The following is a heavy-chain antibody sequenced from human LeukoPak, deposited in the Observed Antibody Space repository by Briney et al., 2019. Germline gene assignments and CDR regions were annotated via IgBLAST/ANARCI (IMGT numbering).Heavy chain of an antibody. CDR3: AKSSGSPKLDY. D-gene: IGHD2-15*01. V-gene: IGHV4-39*01. CDR2: IYSSGST. Sequence: SETLSLTCAVSGASISGSGYYWGWIRQPPGKGLEWIGNIYSSGSTYYNASLQSRVTISIDTSKNQFSLRLSSVTAADTAVYYCAKSSGSPKLDYWGQGTLVTVSS. CDR1: GASISGSGYY. J-gene: IGHJ4*02.